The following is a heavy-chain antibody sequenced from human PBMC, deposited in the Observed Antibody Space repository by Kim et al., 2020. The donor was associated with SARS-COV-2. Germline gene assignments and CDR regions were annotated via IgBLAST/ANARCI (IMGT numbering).Heavy chain of an antibody. Sequence: GGSLRLSCTASGFTFGDYAMSWVRQAPGKGLEWVGCIRSKADGGTAEYAASVKGRFTISRDDSKSMAYLQMNSLKTEDTAVYYCTRVPAGGYDILTGYYSPTPHWGQGTLVTVSS. CDR2: IRSKADGGTA. D-gene: IGHD3-9*01. CDR3: TRVPAGGYDILTGYYSPTPH. CDR1: GFTFGDYA. J-gene: IGHJ4*02. V-gene: IGHV3-49*04.